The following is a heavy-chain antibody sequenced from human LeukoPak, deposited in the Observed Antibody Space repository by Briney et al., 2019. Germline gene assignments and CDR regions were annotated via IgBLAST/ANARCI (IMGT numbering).Heavy chain of an antibody. CDR2: ISYDGSNK. Sequence: PGGSLRLSCAASGFTFSSYAMHWVRQAPGKGLEWVAVISYDGSNKYYADSVKGRFTISRDNSKNTLYLQMNSLRAEDTAVYYCARANLFWSGYYGYWGQGTLVTVSS. CDR3: ARANLFWSGYYGY. J-gene: IGHJ4*02. V-gene: IGHV3-30-3*01. D-gene: IGHD3-3*01. CDR1: GFTFSSYA.